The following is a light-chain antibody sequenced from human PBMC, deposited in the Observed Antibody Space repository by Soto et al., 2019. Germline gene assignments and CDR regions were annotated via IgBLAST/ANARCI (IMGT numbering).Light chain of an antibody. V-gene: IGKV1-5*01. Sequence: DIQMTQSPSTLSAFVGDRVTITCRASQTIRNYLAWYQQKPGKAPDLLIYDASSLENEVPSRFSGSGFGTEFTLTISSLQPDDSATYYCQQYGLQGTFGQGTKVEIK. CDR2: DAS. J-gene: IGKJ1*01. CDR3: QQYGLQGT. CDR1: QTIRNY.